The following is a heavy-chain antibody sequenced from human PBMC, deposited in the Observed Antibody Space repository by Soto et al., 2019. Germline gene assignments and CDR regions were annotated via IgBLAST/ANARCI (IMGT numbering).Heavy chain of an antibody. J-gene: IGHJ4*02. Sequence: QVQLVESGGGVVQPGRSLRLSCAASGFTFSSYAMHWVRQAPGKGLEWVAVISYDGSNKYYADSVKGRFTISRDNSKNKLYLQMNSLRAEDTAVYYCARAAGGRLLGPFDYWGQGTLVTVSS. CDR2: ISYDGSNK. CDR3: ARAAGGRLLGPFDY. V-gene: IGHV3-30-3*01. D-gene: IGHD3-16*01. CDR1: GFTFSSYA.